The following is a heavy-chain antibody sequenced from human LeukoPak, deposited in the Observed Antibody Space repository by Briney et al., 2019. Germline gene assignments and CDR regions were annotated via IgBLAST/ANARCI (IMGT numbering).Heavy chain of an antibody. J-gene: IGHJ4*02. CDR1: GFTFSSYE. D-gene: IGHD3-3*01. V-gene: IGHV3-48*03. Sequence: GGSLRLSCAASGFTFSSYEMNWVRQAPGKGLEWVSYISSSGSTIYYADSVKGRFTISRDNAKNSLYLQMNSLRAEDTAVYYCARTRYDFWSGYGVDIDYWGQGTLVAVSS. CDR2: ISSSGSTI. CDR3: ARTRYDFWSGYGVDIDY.